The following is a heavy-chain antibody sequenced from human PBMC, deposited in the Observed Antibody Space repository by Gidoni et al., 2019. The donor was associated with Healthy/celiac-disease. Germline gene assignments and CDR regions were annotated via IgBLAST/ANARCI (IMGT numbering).Heavy chain of an antibody. J-gene: IGHJ4*02. CDR3: TRDRPDIVVVPAAESDY. Sequence: EVQLVESGGGLVQPGRSLRLSCTASGFTFGDYAMSWFRQAPGKGLEWVGFIRSKAYGGTTEYAASVKGRFTISRDDSKSIAYLQMNSLKTEDTAVYYCTRDRPDIVVVPAAESDYWGQGTLVTVSS. CDR2: IRSKAYGGTT. D-gene: IGHD2-2*01. V-gene: IGHV3-49*03. CDR1: GFTFGDYA.